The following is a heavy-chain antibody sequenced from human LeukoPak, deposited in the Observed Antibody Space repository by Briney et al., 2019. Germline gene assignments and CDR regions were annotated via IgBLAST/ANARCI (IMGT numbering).Heavy chain of an antibody. D-gene: IGHD3-10*01. CDR1: GFTFDNYA. J-gene: IGHJ4*02. CDR3: AKDMNSYGSGSSHNPWGPFDS. Sequence: GGSLRLSCTASGFTFDNYAMHWVRQAPGRGLEWVSGIAWNRGNTGFADSLKGRFTISRDNDENSLYLQMNTLTPADTAFYFCAKDMNSYGSGSSHNPWGPFDSCGQGTLVTVSS. V-gene: IGHV3-9*01. CDR2: IAWNRGNT.